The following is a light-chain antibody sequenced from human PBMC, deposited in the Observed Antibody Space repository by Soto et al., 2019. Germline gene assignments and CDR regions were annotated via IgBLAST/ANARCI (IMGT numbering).Light chain of an antibody. Sequence: EILLTQSPVTLSLSPGERATLAGSSSQSVSSSHLAWYQQKPGQAPRLLIYGASSRATGIPDRFSGSGSGTDFTLTISRLEPEDFAVFYCQQYGRSPWTFGQGTKVDI. CDR2: GAS. J-gene: IGKJ1*01. V-gene: IGKV3-20*01. CDR1: QSVSSSH. CDR3: QQYGRSPWT.